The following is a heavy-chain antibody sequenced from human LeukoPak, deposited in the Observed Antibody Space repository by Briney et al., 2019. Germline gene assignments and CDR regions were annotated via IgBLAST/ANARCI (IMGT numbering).Heavy chain of an antibody. CDR3: ARAGSYYAFDI. V-gene: IGHV3-74*01. J-gene: IGHJ3*02. CDR1: GFTFSSYW. D-gene: IGHD3-10*01. CDR2: INSDGSST. Sequence: PGGSLRLSCAASGFTFSSYWMHWVRQAPGKGLVRVSRINSDGSSTSYADSVKGRFTISRDNAKNTLHLQMNSLRAEDTAVYYCARAGSYYAFDIWGQGTMVTVSS.